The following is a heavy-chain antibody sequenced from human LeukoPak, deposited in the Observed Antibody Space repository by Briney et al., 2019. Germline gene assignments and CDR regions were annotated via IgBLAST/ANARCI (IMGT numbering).Heavy chain of an antibody. CDR3: ARVGRELLHYYYYYYMDV. D-gene: IGHD1-26*01. J-gene: IGHJ6*03. Sequence: ASVKVSCKASGYTFTGYHIHWVRQAPGQGLEWVGWINPHSGDTNYAQNFQGRVTMTRDTSISTAYLELSRLRSDDTAVYYCARVGRELLHYYYYYYMDVWGKGTTVTVSS. CDR1: GYTFTGYH. V-gene: IGHV1-2*02. CDR2: INPHSGDT.